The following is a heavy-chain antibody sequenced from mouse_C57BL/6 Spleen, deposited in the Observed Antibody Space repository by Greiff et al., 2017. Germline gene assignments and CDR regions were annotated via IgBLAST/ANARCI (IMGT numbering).Heavy chain of an antibody. CDR1: GYTFTSYW. V-gene: IGHV1-55*01. J-gene: IGHJ1*03. CDR3: ARIITTPYWYFDV. Sequence: QVQLKQPGAELVKPGASVKLSCKASGYTFTSYWITWVKQRPGQGLEWIGDIYPGSGSTNYNEKFKSKATLTVDTSSSTAYMQLSSLTSEDSAVYYCARIITTPYWYFDVWGTGTTVTVSS. D-gene: IGHD1-1*01. CDR2: IYPGSGST.